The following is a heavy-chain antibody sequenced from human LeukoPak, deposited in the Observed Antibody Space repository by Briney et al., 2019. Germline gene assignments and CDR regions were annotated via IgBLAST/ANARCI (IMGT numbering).Heavy chain of an antibody. CDR2: INPNSGGT. CDR1: GYTFTGYY. Sequence: ASVKVSCKASGYTFTGYYMHWVRQAPGQGLEWMGWINPNSGGTNYAQKFQGRVTMTRDTSISTAYMELSRLRSDDTAVYYCARDGAHFWSGFHPCGWSDPWGQGTLVTVSS. J-gene: IGHJ5*02. CDR3: ARDGAHFWSGFHPCGWSDP. V-gene: IGHV1-2*02. D-gene: IGHD3-3*02.